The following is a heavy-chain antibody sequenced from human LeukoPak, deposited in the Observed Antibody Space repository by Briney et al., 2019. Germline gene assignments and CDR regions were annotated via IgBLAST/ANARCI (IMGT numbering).Heavy chain of an antibody. D-gene: IGHD3-22*01. CDR1: GGSISSNSYY. Sequence: KSSETLSLTCAVSGGSISSNSYYWGWIRQPPGKGLGWIGSIYYSGSTYYNPSLKSRVTISVDTSKNQFSLKLSSVTAADTAVYYCARGRYYYDSSGGNWFDPWGQGTLVTVSS. CDR3: ARGRYYYDSSGGNWFDP. CDR2: IYYSGST. V-gene: IGHV4-39*07. J-gene: IGHJ5*02.